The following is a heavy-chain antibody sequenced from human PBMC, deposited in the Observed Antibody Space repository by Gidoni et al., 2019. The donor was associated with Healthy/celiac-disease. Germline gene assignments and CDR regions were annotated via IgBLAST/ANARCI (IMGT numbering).Heavy chain of an antibody. V-gene: IGHV3-23*01. Sequence: EVQLLESGGGLVQPGGSLRLSCAASGFTFSSYAMSWVRQDPGKGLEWVSAISGSGGSTYYADSVKGRFTISRDNSKNTLYLQMNSLRAEDTAVYYCAKDVLYYYDSSGLDYWGQGTLVTVSS. J-gene: IGHJ4*02. CDR2: ISGSGGST. CDR3: AKDVLYYYDSSGLDY. CDR1: GFTFSSYA. D-gene: IGHD3-22*01.